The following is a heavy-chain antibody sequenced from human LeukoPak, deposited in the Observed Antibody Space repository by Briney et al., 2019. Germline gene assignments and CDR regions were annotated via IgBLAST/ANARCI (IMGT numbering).Heavy chain of an antibody. D-gene: IGHD1-26*01. CDR3: ARSTSSGSYGYYVYPMNV. J-gene: IGHJ6*02. CDR2: IYSNRDT. CDR1: GDSIRGYY. Sequence: PSETLSLTCTVSGDSIRGYYWTWIRQAPGKGLEWIGNIYSNRDTNYSPTLESRVTMSVDTSYNEISLQLSSVTAADTAVYFCARSTSSGSYGYYVYPMNVWGQGTTVTVSS. V-gene: IGHV4-59*08.